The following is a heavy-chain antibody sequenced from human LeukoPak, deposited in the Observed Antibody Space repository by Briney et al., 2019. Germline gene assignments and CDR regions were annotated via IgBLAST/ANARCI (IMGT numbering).Heavy chain of an antibody. CDR3: ARAVAAAVIDY. CDR2: IGTGGDT. D-gene: IGHD6-13*01. J-gene: IGHJ4*02. Sequence: PGGSLRLSCAASGFAFSSYALHWVRRAPGKGLEWVSAIGTGGDTYYADSVMGRFTISRDNAKKSLYLHMNSLIAEDMPVYYCARAVAAAVIDYWGQGTLVTVSS. CDR1: GFAFSSYA. V-gene: IGHV3-47*01.